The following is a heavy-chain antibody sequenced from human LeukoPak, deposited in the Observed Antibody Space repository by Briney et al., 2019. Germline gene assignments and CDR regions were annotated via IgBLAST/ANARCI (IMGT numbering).Heavy chain of an antibody. CDR1: GFTFSSFG. CDR3: AKGMLGYGDPSDAFDI. Sequence: GGSLRLSCLASGFTFSSFGMHWFRQPPGKGLDWVAFIPHDGSNKHYADSVSGRFTISRDNSGNTLYLQMNSLGAEDTAVYYCAKGMLGYGDPSDAFDIWGQGTMVTVSS. D-gene: IGHD4-17*01. J-gene: IGHJ3*02. V-gene: IGHV3-30*02. CDR2: IPHDGSNK.